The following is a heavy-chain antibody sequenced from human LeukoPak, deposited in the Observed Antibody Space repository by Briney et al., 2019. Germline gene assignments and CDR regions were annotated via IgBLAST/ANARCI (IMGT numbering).Heavy chain of an antibody. V-gene: IGHV3-23*01. CDR3: AKVKGADIVVVVAASEPPDAFDI. J-gene: IGHJ3*02. CDR1: GFTFSSYA. CDR2: ISGSGGST. Sequence: GGSLRLSCVASGFTFSSYAMSWVRQAPGKGLEWVSAISGSGGSTYYADSVKGRFTISRDNSKNTLYLQMNSLRAEDTAVYYCAKVKGADIVVVVAASEPPDAFDIWGQGTMVTVSS. D-gene: IGHD2-15*01.